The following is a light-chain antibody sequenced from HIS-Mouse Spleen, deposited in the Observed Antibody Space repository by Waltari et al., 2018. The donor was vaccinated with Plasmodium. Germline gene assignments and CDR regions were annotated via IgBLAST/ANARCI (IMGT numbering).Light chain of an antibody. Sequence: SYELTQPPSVSVSPGQTARITCSGDALPKKYAYWYQQTSGHAPVLVIYEDSKRPSGIPERFAGSSSGTMATLTISGAQVEDEADYYCYSTDSSGNHRVFGGGTKLTVL. CDR2: EDS. J-gene: IGLJ3*02. CDR3: YSTDSSGNHRV. CDR1: ALPKKY. V-gene: IGLV3-10*01.